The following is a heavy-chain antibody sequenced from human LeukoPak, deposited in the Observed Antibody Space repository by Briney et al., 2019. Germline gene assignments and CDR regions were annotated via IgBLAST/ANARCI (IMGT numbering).Heavy chain of an antibody. D-gene: IGHD3-10*01. CDR3: AKEVHPYDSGTYYFDY. J-gene: IGHJ4*02. V-gene: IGHV3-30*02. CDR1: GFTFTNYG. Sequence: PGGSLRPSCAASGFTFTNYGMHWVRQAPGKGLEWVAFIRHDGSNEYYADSVKGRFTVSRDNSKNTLFLQMNSLRVEEMAVYYCAKEVHPYDSGTYYFDYWGRGTLVTVSS. CDR2: IRHDGSNE.